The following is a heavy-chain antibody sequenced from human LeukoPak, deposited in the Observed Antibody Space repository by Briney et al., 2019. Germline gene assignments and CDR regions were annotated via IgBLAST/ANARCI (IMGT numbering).Heavy chain of an antibody. V-gene: IGHV3-21*01. J-gene: IGHJ4*02. D-gene: IGHD5-18*01. CDR3: AREGDTAMVTVDY. Sequence: PGGSLRLSCAGSGFTFSNYNMNWVRQAPGRGLEWVSSISSSSSYIYYADSVKGRFTISRDNAKNSLYLQMNSLRAEDTAVYYCAREGDTAMVTVDYWGQGTLVTVSS. CDR2: ISSSSSYI. CDR1: GFTFSNYN.